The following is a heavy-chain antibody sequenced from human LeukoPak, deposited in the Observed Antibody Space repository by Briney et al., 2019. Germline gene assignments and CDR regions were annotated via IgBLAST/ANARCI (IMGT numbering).Heavy chain of an antibody. CDR3: ARGGGFVVVPSAISGGYYYGMDV. CDR2: MNPNSGNT. J-gene: IGHJ6*02. CDR1: GYTFTSYD. V-gene: IGHV1-8*01. Sequence: ASVKVSCKASGYTFTSYDINCVRQATGQGLEWMGGMNPNSGNTGYAQKFQGRVTMTRNTSISTAYMELSSLRSEDTAVYCSARGGGFVVVPSAISGGYYYGMDVWGQGTTVTVSS. D-gene: IGHD2-2*02.